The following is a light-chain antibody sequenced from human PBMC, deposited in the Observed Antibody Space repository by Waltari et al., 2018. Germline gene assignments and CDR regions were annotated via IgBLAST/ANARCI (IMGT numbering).Light chain of an antibody. V-gene: IGKV3-20*01. Sequence: IVLPPSPGTPSLSPGERATPSCRASQSVSSSYLAWYSQKPGKAPRLLIHCASSKATGIPDMFSGSGSGADFTVTISRLEAEDFAVYYCQQYGSSPLVTFGGGTKVEIK. CDR1: QSVSSSY. CDR3: QQYGSSPLVT. J-gene: IGKJ4*01. CDR2: CAS.